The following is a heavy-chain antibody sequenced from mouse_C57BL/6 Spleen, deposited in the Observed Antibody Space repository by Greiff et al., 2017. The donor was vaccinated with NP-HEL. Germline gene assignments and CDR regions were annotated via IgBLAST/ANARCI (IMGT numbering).Heavy chain of an antibody. J-gene: IGHJ1*03. D-gene: IGHD1-1*01. CDR2: IDPSDSYT. V-gene: IGHV1-69*01. Sequence: QVQLQQSGAELVMPGASVKLSCKASGYTFTSYWMHWVKQRPGQGLEWIGEIDPSDSYTNYNQKFKGKSTLTVDKSSSTAYMQLSSLTSEDSAVYYCARDYGSGVGYFDVWGTGTTVTVSS. CDR1: GYTFTSYW. CDR3: ARDYGSGVGYFDV.